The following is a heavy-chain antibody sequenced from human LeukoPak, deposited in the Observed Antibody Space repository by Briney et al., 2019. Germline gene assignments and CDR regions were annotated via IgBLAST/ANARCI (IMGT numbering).Heavy chain of an antibody. CDR1: GYTFTGYY. D-gene: IGHD3-22*01. J-gene: IGHJ4*02. Sequence: ASVKVSCKASGYTFTGYYMHWVRQAPGQGLEWMGWINPNSGGTNYAQKFQGRVTMTRDTSISTAYMELSRLRSEDTAVYYCATVGYYYYDSSKNYWGQGTLVTVSS. CDR3: ATVGYYYYDSSKNY. V-gene: IGHV1-2*02. CDR2: INPNSGGT.